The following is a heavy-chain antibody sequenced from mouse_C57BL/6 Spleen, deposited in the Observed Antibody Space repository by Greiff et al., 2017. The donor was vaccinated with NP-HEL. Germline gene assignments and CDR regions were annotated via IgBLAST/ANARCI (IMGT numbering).Heavy chain of an antibody. Sequence: EVKLVESGGGLVQPGGSLSLSCAASVFTFTDYYMSWVRQPPGKALEWLGFIRNKANGYTTEYSASVKGRFTISRDNSQSILYLQMNALRAEDSATYYCARSAYGSQYYFDYWGQGTTLTVSS. D-gene: IGHD1-1*01. CDR2: IRNKANGYTT. V-gene: IGHV7-3*01. J-gene: IGHJ2*01. CDR3: ARSAYGSQYYFDY. CDR1: VFTFTDYY.